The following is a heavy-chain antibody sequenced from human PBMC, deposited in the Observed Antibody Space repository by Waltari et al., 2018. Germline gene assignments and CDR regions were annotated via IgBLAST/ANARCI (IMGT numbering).Heavy chain of an antibody. CDR3: ARGELGLRRFDY. V-gene: IGHV4-61*09. J-gene: IGHJ4*02. CDR2: IYSDGIT. Sequence: VQLQESGPGLVQPSQTLSLICSVSGVSINSRDYYWTWIRQPAGKGLEWIGYIYSDGITNYNPSLIGRLTMALDTSKTQFSLKLSFMTAADTAVYYCARGELGLRRFDYWGRGALVTVSS. D-gene: IGHD7-27*01. CDR1: GVSINSRDYY.